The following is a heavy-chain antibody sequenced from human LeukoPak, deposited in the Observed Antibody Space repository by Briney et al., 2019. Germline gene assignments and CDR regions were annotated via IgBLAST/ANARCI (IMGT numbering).Heavy chain of an antibody. V-gene: IGHV3-30-3*01. Sequence: GGSLRLSCAASGFTFSSYAMHWVRQAPGKGLEWVAVISYDGSNKYYADSVKGRFTISRDNSKNTLYLQMNSLRAEDTAVYYCARDTDGVTMVPSTYYYGMDVWGQGTTVTVSS. CDR1: GFTFSSYA. D-gene: IGHD3-10*01. CDR3: ARDTDGVTMVPSTYYYGMDV. CDR2: ISYDGSNK. J-gene: IGHJ6*02.